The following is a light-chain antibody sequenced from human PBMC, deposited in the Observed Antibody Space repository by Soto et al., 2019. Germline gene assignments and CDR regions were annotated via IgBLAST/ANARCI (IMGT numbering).Light chain of an antibody. CDR3: SSNAGSQNVV. Sequence: QSALTQPPSASGSPGQSVTISCTGTSSDVGGYNYVSWYQQHPGKAPKVMIYDVNKRPSGVPDRFSGSKSGNTASLTVSGLQAEDESDYYCSSNAGSQNVVFGGGTKLTVL. CDR2: DVN. CDR1: SSDVGGYNY. V-gene: IGLV2-8*01. J-gene: IGLJ3*02.